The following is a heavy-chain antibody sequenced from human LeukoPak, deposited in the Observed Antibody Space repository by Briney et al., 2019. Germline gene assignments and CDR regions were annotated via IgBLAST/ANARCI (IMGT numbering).Heavy chain of an antibody. J-gene: IGHJ4*02. CDR2: IYSGGST. Sequence: GGSLRLSCAASGFTVSSNYMSWVRQAPGKGLEWVSVIYSGGSTYYADSVKGRFTISRDNSKNTLYLQMNSLRAEDTAVYYCAKDRTPMVRGVSYYWGQGTLVTVSS. V-gene: IGHV3-53*01. CDR1: GFTVSSNY. D-gene: IGHD3-10*01. CDR3: AKDRTPMVRGVSYY.